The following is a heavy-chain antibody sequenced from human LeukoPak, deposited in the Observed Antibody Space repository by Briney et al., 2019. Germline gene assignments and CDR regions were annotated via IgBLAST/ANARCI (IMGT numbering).Heavy chain of an antibody. CDR1: GGSFSGYY. Sequence: SETLSLTCAVYGGSFSGYYWSWIRQPPGKGLEWIGEINHSGSTNYNPSLKTRVTISVDTSKNQFSLKLSSVTAADTAVFYCARRRSGGKGMDVWGKGTTVTVSS. J-gene: IGHJ6*04. V-gene: IGHV4-34*01. CDR2: INHSGST. CDR3: ARRRSGGKGMDV. D-gene: IGHD2-15*01.